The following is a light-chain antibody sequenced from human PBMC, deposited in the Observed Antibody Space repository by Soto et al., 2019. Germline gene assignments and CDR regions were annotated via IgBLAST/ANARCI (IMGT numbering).Light chain of an antibody. CDR2: GAS. Sequence: DIQMTQSPSSLSASVGDRVTITCRASQSVITYLSWYQQKPGKAPNLLIYGASSLQTGVPSRFSGSGSGTDFTLTISSLQPEDFATYFCQQSYFTPQTFGGGTKVDIK. V-gene: IGKV1-39*01. CDR1: QSVITY. J-gene: IGKJ4*01. CDR3: QQSYFTPQT.